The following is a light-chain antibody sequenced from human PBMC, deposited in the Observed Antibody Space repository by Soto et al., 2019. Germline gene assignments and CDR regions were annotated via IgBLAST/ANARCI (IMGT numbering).Light chain of an antibody. J-gene: IGKJ2*01. CDR1: QTIDSY. V-gene: IGKV1-39*01. CDR2: ESS. CDR3: QQSYSTPMYT. Sequence: DIQMTQSPSSLSASVGDRVTITCRASQTIDSYLNWYQQKPGKAPKLLIYESSSLQSGVPSRFSGSGSGTDFTLTISSLQPEDFATYYCQQSYSTPMYTFGQGTKLEIK.